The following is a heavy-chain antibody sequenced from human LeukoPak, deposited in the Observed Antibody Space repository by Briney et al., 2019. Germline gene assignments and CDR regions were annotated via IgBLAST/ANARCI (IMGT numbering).Heavy chain of an antibody. CDR3: ARGGKIMINMVRGALASRDAFDI. V-gene: IGHV1-2*02. Sequence: ASVKLSCKASGYTFTSYDINWVRQAPGQGLEWMGWMNPNSGGTKYAQKFQGRVTVTRVTSISTSSMELSRLKSDDTAVYYCARGGKIMINMVRGALASRDAFDIWGQGTMVTVSS. D-gene: IGHD3-10*01. CDR2: MNPNSGGT. CDR1: GYTFTSYD. J-gene: IGHJ3*02.